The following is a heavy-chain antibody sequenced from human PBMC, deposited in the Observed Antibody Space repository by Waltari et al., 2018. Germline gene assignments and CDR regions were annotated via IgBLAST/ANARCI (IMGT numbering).Heavy chain of an antibody. Sequence: QVQLQESGPGLVKPSQTLSLTCTVSGGSISSGSYYWSWIRQPAGKGLEWIGYIYTSGSTNYNPSLKSRVTIAVDTSKNQFSLKLSSVTAADTAVYYCARVPGYCSGGSCYHVDYWGQGTLVTVSS. CDR1: GGSISSGSYY. CDR2: IYTSGST. CDR3: ARVPGYCSGGSCYHVDY. D-gene: IGHD2-15*01. J-gene: IGHJ4*02. V-gene: IGHV4-61*09.